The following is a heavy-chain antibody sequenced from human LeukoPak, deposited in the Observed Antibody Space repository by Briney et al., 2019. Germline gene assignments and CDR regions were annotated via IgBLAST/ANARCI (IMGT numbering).Heavy chain of an antibody. CDR1: GGSFSGYY. D-gene: IGHD3-3*01. V-gene: IGHV4-59*01. CDR2: IYYSGST. Sequence: SETLSLTCAVYGGSFSGYYWSWIRQPPGMGLEWIGYIYYSGSTNYNPSLKSRLAMSVDTSKNQFSLRLNSATAADTAVYYCVRKTVFGVILTWGQGTLVTVSS. J-gene: IGHJ5*02. CDR3: VRKTVFGVILT.